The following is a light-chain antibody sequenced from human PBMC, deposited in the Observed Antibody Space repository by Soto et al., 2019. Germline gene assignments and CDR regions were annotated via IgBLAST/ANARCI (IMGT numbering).Light chain of an antibody. J-gene: IGKJ4*01. CDR3: QQYNSWPLT. CDR2: DIF. V-gene: IGKV3D-15*01. Sequence: EIVLTQSPGTLSLSPWERATLSCRASQSVSSSYLVWHQQKPGQAPRLVIYDIFTRATGVPTRISGSGSGTEFTLTISSLQSEDFAVYYCQQYNSWPLTFGGGTKVDIK. CDR1: QSVSSSY.